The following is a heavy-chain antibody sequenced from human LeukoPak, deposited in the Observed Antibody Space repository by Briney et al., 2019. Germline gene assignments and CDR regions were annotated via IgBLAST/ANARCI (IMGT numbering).Heavy chain of an antibody. CDR3: ARDEISRWYREYFDY. D-gene: IGHD6-19*01. J-gene: IGHJ4*02. Sequence: GASVKVSCKASGYTFTSYGISWVRQAPGQGLEWMGCSSAYNGNTNYAQKLQGRVTMTTDTSTSTAYMELRSLRSDDTAVYYCARDEISRWYREYFDYWGQGTLVTVSS. CDR1: GYTFTSYG. CDR2: SSAYNGNT. V-gene: IGHV1-18*01.